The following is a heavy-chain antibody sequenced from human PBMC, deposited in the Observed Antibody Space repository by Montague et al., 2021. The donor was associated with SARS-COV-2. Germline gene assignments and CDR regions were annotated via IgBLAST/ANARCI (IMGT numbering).Heavy chain of an antibody. Sequence: QSGAEVKKPGESLRISCKGSGYSFTSYWISWVRQMPGKGLGWMGRIDPRDSYTNYSPSFQGHVTISADKSISTAYLQWSSLKASDTAMYYCARRSYSSSWYDYWGQGTLVTVSS. CDR2: IDPRDSYT. V-gene: IGHV5-10-1*01. CDR1: GYSFTSYW. D-gene: IGHD6-13*01. J-gene: IGHJ4*02. CDR3: ARRSYSSSWYDY.